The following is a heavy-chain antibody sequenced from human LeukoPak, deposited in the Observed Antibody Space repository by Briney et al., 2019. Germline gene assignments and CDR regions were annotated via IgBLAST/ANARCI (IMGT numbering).Heavy chain of an antibody. Sequence: PGGSLRLSCAASGFTFSSYSMNWVRQAPGKGLEWVSYISSSSSTIYYADSVKGRFTISRDNAKNSLYLQMNSLRDEDTAVYYCASGELLANYYYYYGMDVWGQGTTVTVSS. CDR2: ISSSSSTI. J-gene: IGHJ6*02. D-gene: IGHD2-15*01. CDR3: ASGELLANYYYYYGMDV. CDR1: GFTFSSYS. V-gene: IGHV3-48*02.